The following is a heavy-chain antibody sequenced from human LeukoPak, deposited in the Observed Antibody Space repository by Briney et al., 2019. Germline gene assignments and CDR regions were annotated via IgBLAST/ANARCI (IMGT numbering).Heavy chain of an antibody. CDR1: GGSISSYY. Sequence: SETLSLTCAASGGSISSYYWSWIRQPPGKGLGWIGYIYYSGSTNYNPSLKSRVTISIDTSKNQFYLKLSSVSAADPAVYYCAREPGTGLAADGIDYWGQGTLVTVS. CDR2: IYYSGST. CDR3: AREPGTGLAADGIDY. V-gene: IGHV4-59*01. J-gene: IGHJ4*02. D-gene: IGHD6-13*01.